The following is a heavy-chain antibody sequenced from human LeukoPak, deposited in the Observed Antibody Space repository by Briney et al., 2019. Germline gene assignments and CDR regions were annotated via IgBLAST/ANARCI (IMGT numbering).Heavy chain of an antibody. CDR1: GGSISSYY. J-gene: IGHJ4*02. Sequence: PSETLSLTCTVSGGSISSYYWSWIRQPPGKGLEWIGYIYYSGTTNYNPSLKSRVTISVDTSKNQFSLKLTSVTAADTAVYYCASVSGSYLELDYWGQGTLVTVSS. D-gene: IGHD1-26*01. CDR3: ASVSGSYLELDY. V-gene: IGHV4-59*01. CDR2: IYYSGTT.